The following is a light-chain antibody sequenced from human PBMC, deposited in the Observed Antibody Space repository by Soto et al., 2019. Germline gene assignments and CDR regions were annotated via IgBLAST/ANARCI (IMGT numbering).Light chain of an antibody. J-gene: IGKJ1*01. Sequence: EIVMTQSPATLSVSPGERATLSCRASQIVSSNLAWYQQKPGQAPRLLIYFASTRATGFPARFSGSGSGTEFTLTISSLQSEDFAVYYCQQYNNWPQTFGQGTKV. CDR2: FAS. CDR3: QQYNNWPQT. CDR1: QIVSSN. V-gene: IGKV3-15*01.